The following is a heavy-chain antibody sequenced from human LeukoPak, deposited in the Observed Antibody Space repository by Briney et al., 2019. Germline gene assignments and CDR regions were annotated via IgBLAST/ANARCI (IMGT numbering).Heavy chain of an antibody. CDR3: ARDYYGSGSFCFDY. D-gene: IGHD3-10*01. Sequence: RGSLRLSCAASGFTFSSYSMNWVRQAPGEGLEWVSSISSSSSYIYYADSVKGRFTISRDNAKNSLYLQMNSLRAEDTAVYYCARDYYGSGSFCFDYWGQGTLVTVSS. J-gene: IGHJ4*02. V-gene: IGHV3-21*01. CDR2: ISSSSSYI. CDR1: GFTFSSYS.